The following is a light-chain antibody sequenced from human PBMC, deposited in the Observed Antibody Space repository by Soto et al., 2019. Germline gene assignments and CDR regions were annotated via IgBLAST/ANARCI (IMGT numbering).Light chain of an antibody. CDR3: QQYVNSPRT. Sequence: EIVLTQSPGTLSLSPGERATLSCRASQSVSSNYLAWYQQKPGQAPRLLIYAASSRATGIPDRFSGSGSGRDFTLTISRLEPEDFAVYYCQQYVNSPRTFGQGTKVEIK. V-gene: IGKV3-20*01. CDR1: QSVSSNY. CDR2: AAS. J-gene: IGKJ1*01.